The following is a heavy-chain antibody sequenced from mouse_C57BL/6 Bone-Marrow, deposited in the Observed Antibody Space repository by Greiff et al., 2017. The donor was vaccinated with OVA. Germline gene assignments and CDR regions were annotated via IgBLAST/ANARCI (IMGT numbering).Heavy chain of an antibody. J-gene: IGHJ2*01. Sequence: DVHLVESGGGLVKPGGSLKLSCAASGFTFSSYAMSWVRQTPEKRLEWVATISDGGSYTYYPDNVKGRFTISRDNAKNNLYLQMSHLKSEDTAMYYCARADYFDYWGQGTTLTVSS. CDR1: GFTFSSYA. CDR2: ISDGGSYT. CDR3: ARADYFDY. V-gene: IGHV5-4*01.